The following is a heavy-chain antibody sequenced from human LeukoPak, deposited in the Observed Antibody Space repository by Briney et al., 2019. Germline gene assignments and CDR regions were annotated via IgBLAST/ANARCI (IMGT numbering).Heavy chain of an antibody. CDR2: IYYSGST. V-gene: IGHV4-31*03. Sequence: PSETLSLTCTVSGGSISSGGYYWSWIRQHPGKGLEWIVYIYYSGSTYYNPSLKSRVTISVDTSKNQFSLKLSSVTAADTAVYYCARGGSGSFFNPSNYYFDYWGQGTLVTVSS. D-gene: IGHD3-10*01. J-gene: IGHJ4*02. CDR1: GGSISSGGYY. CDR3: ARGGSGSFFNPSNYYFDY.